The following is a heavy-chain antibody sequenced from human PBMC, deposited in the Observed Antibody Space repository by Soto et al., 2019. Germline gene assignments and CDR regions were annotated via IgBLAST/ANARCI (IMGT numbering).Heavy chain of an antibody. CDR1: GYTFTSYG. CDR3: ARIDKSSGF. CDR2: ISTHKGNT. V-gene: IGHV1-18*04. Sequence: QVQLVQSGAEVKKPGASVKVSCKASGYTFTSYGISWVRQAPGQGLEWVGWISTHKGNTNYAQKLQGRVTMTTDTSTSTDYMELKSLRSDDTAVYYCARIDKSSGFWGQGTLVIVSS. D-gene: IGHD6-19*01. J-gene: IGHJ4*02.